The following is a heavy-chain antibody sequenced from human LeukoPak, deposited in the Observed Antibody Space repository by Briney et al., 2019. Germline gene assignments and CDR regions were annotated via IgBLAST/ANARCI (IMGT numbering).Heavy chain of an antibody. V-gene: IGHV4-59*08. D-gene: IGHD3/OR15-3a*01. CDR1: GASISSNY. CDR3: ARNGGSWTFDH. CDR2: ITNSGST. J-gene: IGHJ4*02. Sequence: MPSETLSLTCTVSGASISSNYWSWIRQPPGKGLEWIGYITNSGSTAYNSSLKSRVTISLDTSNNQFSLKLTSVTAADTAVYSCARNGGSWTFDHWGQGTLVTVSS.